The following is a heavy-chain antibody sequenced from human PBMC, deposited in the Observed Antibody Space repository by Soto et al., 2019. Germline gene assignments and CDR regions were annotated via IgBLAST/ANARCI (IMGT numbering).Heavy chain of an antibody. V-gene: IGHV1-69*01. J-gene: IGHJ4*02. CDR3: ALPGLELRFEGYFDY. CDR2: IIPIFGTA. CDR1: GGTFSSYA. Sequence: QVQLVQSGAEVKKPGSSVKVSCKASGGTFSSYAMSWVRQAPGQGLEWMGGIIPIFGTANYAQKFQGRVTINADESTSTAYMELSSLRSEDTAVYYCALPGLELRFEGYFDYWGQGTLVTVSS. D-gene: IGHD1-7*01.